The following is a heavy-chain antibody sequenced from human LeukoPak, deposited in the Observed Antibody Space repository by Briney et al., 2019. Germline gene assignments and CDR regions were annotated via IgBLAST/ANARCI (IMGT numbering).Heavy chain of an antibody. V-gene: IGHV6-1*01. CDR2: TYYRFKWYN. CDR3: ARGGQGDGYSADEAFDF. J-gene: IGHJ3*01. D-gene: IGHD5-24*01. CDR1: GDSVASNSTA. Sequence: SQTLSLTCVISGDSVASNSTACNWIRQSPSRGLEWLGRTYYRFKWYNDYALSMKSRITINPDTSKNQFSLQLNSVTPEDTAVYYCARGGQGDGYSADEAFDFWGQGTMVTVS.